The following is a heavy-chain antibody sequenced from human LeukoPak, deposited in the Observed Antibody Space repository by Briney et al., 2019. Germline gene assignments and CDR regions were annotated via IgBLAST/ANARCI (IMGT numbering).Heavy chain of an antibody. CDR3: ARVGVGSGWNEIDY. CDR2: ISYDGSNK. V-gene: IGHV3-30-3*01. Sequence: GRSLRLSCAASGFTFSSYAMHWVRQAPGKRLEWVAVISYDGSNKYYADSVKGRFTISRDNSKNTLYLQMNSLRAGDTAVYHCARVGVGSGWNEIDYWGQGTLVTVSS. J-gene: IGHJ4*02. D-gene: IGHD6-19*01. CDR1: GFTFSSYA.